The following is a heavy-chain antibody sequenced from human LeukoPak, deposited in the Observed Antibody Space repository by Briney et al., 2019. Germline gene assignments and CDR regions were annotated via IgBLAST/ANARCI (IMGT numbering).Heavy chain of an antibody. D-gene: IGHD1-26*01. CDR1: GSTFSTYL. CDR3: AKILSGTYSFDL. Sequence: GGALRVSCTASGSTFSTYLMTWVRPAPGRGRAGVSAISGNSVTIYYADSVKGRFTISRDNSKNTLYLQMYSLRAEDTAVYYCAKILSGTYSFDLWGQGTLVTVSS. J-gene: IGHJ4*02. CDR2: ISGNSVTI. V-gene: IGHV3-23*01.